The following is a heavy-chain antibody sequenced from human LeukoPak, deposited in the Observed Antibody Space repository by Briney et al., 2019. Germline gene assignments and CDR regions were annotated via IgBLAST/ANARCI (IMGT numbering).Heavy chain of an antibody. J-gene: IGHJ3*02. V-gene: IGHV4-39*02. CDR2: ISYSGIS. CDR1: GGSIGSYY. D-gene: IGHD2-21*01. Sequence: PSETLSLTCTVSGGSIGSYYWGCIRQPPGKGLEWIGTISYSGISYYNPSLESRVTISVDTSKNHFSLRVSPVTAADTAVYYCARRRLGHAFDIWGQGTMVTVSS. CDR3: ARRRLGHAFDI.